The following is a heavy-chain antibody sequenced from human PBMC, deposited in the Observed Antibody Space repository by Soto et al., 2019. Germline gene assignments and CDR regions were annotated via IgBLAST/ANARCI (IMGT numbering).Heavy chain of an antibody. J-gene: IGHJ5*02. CDR3: AGTNSYYYDSRNNWFDP. D-gene: IGHD3-22*01. CDR2: ISSNGGST. Sequence: PGGSLRLSCAASGFTFSSYAMHWVRQAPGKGLEYVSAISSNGGSTYYANSVKGRFTISRDNSKNTLYLQMGSLRAEDMAVYYCAGTNSYYYDSRNNWFDPWGQGTLVTVSS. CDR1: GFTFSSYA. V-gene: IGHV3-64*01.